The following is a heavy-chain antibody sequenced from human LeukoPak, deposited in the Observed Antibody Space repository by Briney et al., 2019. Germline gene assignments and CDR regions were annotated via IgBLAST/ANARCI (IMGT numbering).Heavy chain of an antibody. Sequence: SETLSLTCTVSGGSISSYYWSWIRQPPGRGLEWIGNIYYRGRSNYNPSLKSRLTMSVDTSKNQFSLKLSSVTAADTAVYYCARLGYGSGIDYWGQGTLVTVSS. CDR3: ARLGYGSGIDY. V-gene: IGHV4-59*08. CDR1: GGSISSYY. J-gene: IGHJ4*02. CDR2: IYYRGRS. D-gene: IGHD3-10*01.